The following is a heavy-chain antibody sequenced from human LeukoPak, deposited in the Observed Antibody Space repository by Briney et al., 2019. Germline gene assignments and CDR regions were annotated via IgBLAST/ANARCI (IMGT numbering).Heavy chain of an antibody. V-gene: IGHV3-23*01. J-gene: IGHJ5*02. Sequence: GGSLRLSCAASGFTFSSYAMSWVRQAPGKGLEWVSAISDNSGRTYYADSVKGRFTISRDNSKNTLVQMNSLRAEDTAVYYCAREYDSSWPSWGQGTLVTVSS. CDR3: AREYDSSWPS. CDR2: ISDNSGRT. CDR1: GFTFSSYA. D-gene: IGHD3-22*01.